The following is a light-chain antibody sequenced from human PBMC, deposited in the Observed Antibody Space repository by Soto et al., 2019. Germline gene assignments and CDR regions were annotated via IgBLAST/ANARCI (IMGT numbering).Light chain of an antibody. CDR3: QSYDSSLSGLWV. CDR1: SSNIGAGFD. Sequence: QSVLTQPPSVSGAPGQRVTISCAGSSSNIGAGFDVHWYQQLPGTAPKLLIYGNTNRPSGVPDRFSGSKSGTSASLAITGLQGEDEGDYYCQSYDSSLSGLWVFGGGTKLTVL. J-gene: IGLJ3*02. CDR2: GNT. V-gene: IGLV1-40*01.